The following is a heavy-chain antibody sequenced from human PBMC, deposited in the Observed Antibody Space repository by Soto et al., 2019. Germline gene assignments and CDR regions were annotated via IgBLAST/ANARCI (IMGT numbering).Heavy chain of an antibody. CDR1: GFMFSRYA. V-gene: IGHV3-30*04. CDR3: VRSRSGAVPDSFAY. J-gene: IGHJ4*02. CDR2: ISKDGSVI. D-gene: IGHD3-10*01. Sequence: QVQLVESGGGVVPPGRSLRLSCAASGFMFSRYAMHWVRQAPGKGLEWVAVISKDGSVIYYADSVKGRFTISRDKSKKIVSQQLNSLRAEDTAVFSCVRSRSGAVPDSFAYWGQGTLVTVAS.